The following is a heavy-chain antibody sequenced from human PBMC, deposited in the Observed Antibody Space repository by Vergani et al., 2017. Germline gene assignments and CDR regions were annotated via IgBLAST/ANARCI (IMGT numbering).Heavy chain of an antibody. CDR1: GGSISSYY. Sequence: QVQLQESGPGLVKPSETLSLTCTVSGGSISSYYWSWIRQPPGKGLEWIGYIYYSGSTNYNPSLKSRVTISVDTSKNQFSLKLGSVTAADTAVYYCARVRNGGYYYYYMDGWGKGTTVTVSS. CDR3: ARVRNGGYYYYYMDG. CDR2: IYYSGST. D-gene: IGHD1-14*01. J-gene: IGHJ6*03. V-gene: IGHV4-59*01.